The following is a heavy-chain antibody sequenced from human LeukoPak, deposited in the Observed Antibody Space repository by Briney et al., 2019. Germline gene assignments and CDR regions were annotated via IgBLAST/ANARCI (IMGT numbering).Heavy chain of an antibody. J-gene: IGHJ4*02. CDR2: IWYDGSNK. D-gene: IGHD3-22*01. CDR3: ARGLGPQYYDSSGYNPQEFDY. CDR1: GFTFSSYG. Sequence: GGSLRLSCAASGFTFSSYGMHWVRQAPGKGLEWVAVIWYDGSNKYYADSVKGRFTISRDNSKNTLYLQMNSLRAEDTAVYYCARGLGPQYYDSSGYNPQEFDYWGQGTLVTVSS. V-gene: IGHV3-33*01.